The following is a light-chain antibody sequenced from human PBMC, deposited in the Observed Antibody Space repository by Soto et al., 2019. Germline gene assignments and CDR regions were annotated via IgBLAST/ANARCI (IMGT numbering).Light chain of an antibody. CDR1: QSIDIY. V-gene: IGKV1-39*01. Sequence: DVQMTQSPSSLSAAVGDRVTITCRASQSIDIYLNWYHQRPGKAPKLLIYAASNLQSGVPSRFSGGGSGTDFTLTISSLQPEDLGTYYCQVNYRNIRTFGQGTKVE. CDR2: AAS. J-gene: IGKJ1*01. CDR3: QVNYRNIRT.